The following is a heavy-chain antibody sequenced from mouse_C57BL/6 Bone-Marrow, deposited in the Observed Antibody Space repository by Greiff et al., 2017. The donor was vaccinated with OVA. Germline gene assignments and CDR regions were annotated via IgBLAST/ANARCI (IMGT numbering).Heavy chain of an antibody. CDR3: ASRMDEYECSFDY. J-gene: IGHJ2*01. CDR2: IDPSDSYT. D-gene: IGHD2-4*01. V-gene: IGHV1-50*01. Sequence: QVQLQQPGAELVKPGASVKLSCKASGYTFTSYWMQWVKQRPGQGLEWIGEIDPSDSYTNYNQKFKGKATLTVDTSSSTAYMQHSSLTSEDSAVSDCASRMDEYECSFDYWGQGTTLTVSA. CDR1: GYTFTSYW.